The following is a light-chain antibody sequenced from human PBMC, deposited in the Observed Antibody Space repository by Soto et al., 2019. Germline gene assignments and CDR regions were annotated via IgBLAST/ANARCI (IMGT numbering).Light chain of an antibody. J-gene: IGKJ5*01. CDR2: AAS. CDR3: QQTNTFPRT. V-gene: IGKV1D-12*01. Sequence: DIQMTQSPSYLSASVGDRATITCRTSQGISSWLAWYQHKPGKAPKLLIFAASVLQGGVPSRFSGGGSGTDFTLTINGLQPEDFATYYCQQTNTFPRTFGQGTRLDIK. CDR1: QGISSW.